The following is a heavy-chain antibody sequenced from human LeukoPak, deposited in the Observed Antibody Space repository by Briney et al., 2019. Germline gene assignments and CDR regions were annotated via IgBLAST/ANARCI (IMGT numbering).Heavy chain of an antibody. D-gene: IGHD3-22*01. CDR2: IDSDGSST. J-gene: IGHJ3*02. CDR1: GFIRSYW. CDR3: AKVITMIVVVNDAFDI. V-gene: IGHV3-74*01. Sequence: PGGSLRLSCAASGFIRSYWMHWVRQAPGKGLEWVARIDSDGSSTTYADSVKGRFTISRDNSKNTLYLQMNSLRAEDTAVYYCAKVITMIVVVNDAFDIWGQGTMVTVSS.